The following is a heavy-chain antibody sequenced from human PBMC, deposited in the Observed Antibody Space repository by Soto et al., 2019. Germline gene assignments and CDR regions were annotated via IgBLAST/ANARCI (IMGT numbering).Heavy chain of an antibody. Sequence: GSGPTLVNPTQTLTLTCAFSGFSLNTRAVGVGWIRQPPGKALEWLALINWNDDERYSPSLKDRLTITKDTPKNHVVLTMTNIDPVDTATYYCAHRHDLGGFDIWGQGTTVTVSS. J-gene: IGHJ3*02. CDR3: AHRHDLGGFDI. D-gene: IGHD2-15*01. V-gene: IGHV2-5*01. CDR1: GFSLNTRAVG. CDR2: INWNDDE.